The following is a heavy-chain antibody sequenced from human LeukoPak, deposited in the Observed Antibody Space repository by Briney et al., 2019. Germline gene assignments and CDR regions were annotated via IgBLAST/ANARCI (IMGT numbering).Heavy chain of an antibody. CDR2: IYYSGYT. D-gene: IGHD2-15*01. J-gene: IGHJ3*02. Sequence: SETLSLTCTVSGGSISSSSHYWGWIRQPPGKGLEWIGSIYYSGYTYYNPSPKSRVTISVDTSKNQFSLKLRSVTAADTAVYYCARYPEGYCSGGSCYSGPLRAFDIWGQGTMVTVSS. V-gene: IGHV4-39*01. CDR3: ARYPEGYCSGGSCYSGPLRAFDI. CDR1: GGSISSSSHY.